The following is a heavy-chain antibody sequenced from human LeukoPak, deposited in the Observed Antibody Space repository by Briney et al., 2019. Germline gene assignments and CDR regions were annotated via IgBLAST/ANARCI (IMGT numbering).Heavy chain of an antibody. CDR3: AHRRTTVTTYGY. J-gene: IGHJ4*02. CDR1: GFSLSPSAAG. V-gene: IGHV2-5*02. D-gene: IGHD4-17*01. Sequence: SGPTLVQPTQTLTLTCTFSGFSLSPSAAGVGWIRQPPGKALEWLALIYWDDDKRYSPSLKSRHTITKDTTKNQVVLTMTNMHPVDTPTYYCAHRRTTVTTYGYWGQGTLVTVSS. CDR2: IYWDDDK.